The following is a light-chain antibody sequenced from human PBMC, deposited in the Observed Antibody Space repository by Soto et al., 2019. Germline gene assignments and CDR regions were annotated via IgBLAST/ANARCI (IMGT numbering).Light chain of an antibody. V-gene: IGLV1-40*01. J-gene: IGLJ1*01. Sequence: QSALTQPPSVSVAPGQRVTISCTGSSSNIGAGYDVHWYQQLPGTAPKLLIYGNSNRPSGVPDRFSGSKSGTSASLAITGLQAEDEADYYCQSFGSSLSGYVFGTGTKVTVL. CDR2: GNS. CDR1: SSNIGAGYD. CDR3: QSFGSSLSGYV.